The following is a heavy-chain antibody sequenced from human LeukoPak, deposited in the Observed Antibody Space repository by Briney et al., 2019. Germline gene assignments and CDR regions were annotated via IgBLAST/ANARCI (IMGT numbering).Heavy chain of an antibody. CDR2: IYYSGST. CDR3: ARERAYYYESSGYRELYNWFVP. CDR1: GVSVGACNFY. V-gene: IGHV4-61*01. J-gene: IGHJ5*02. Sequence: PSETLRLSCTVSGVSVGACNFYWIWLRQPPGKGLEWIGDIYYSGSTNYNPSLKSRVTISVDMSTNQFSLKLISVTAANTAVYYCARERAYYYESSGYRELYNWFVPWGTGTLVTVSS. D-gene: IGHD3-22*01.